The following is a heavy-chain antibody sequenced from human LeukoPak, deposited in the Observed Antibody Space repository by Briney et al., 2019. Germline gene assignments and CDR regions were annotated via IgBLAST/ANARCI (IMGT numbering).Heavy chain of an antibody. V-gene: IGHV3-15*01. D-gene: IGHD1-7*01. J-gene: IGHJ5*02. Sequence: KSGGSLRLSCAGSGFSFSSAWMTWVRQAPGKGLEWVGRIRANAEGGTADYGAPVKGRFTISRDDSENTLCLQMSSLKIEDTATYYCTTDRKELENHWGQGTLVTVSS. CDR2: IRANAEGGTA. CDR3: TTDRKELENH. CDR1: GFSFSSAW.